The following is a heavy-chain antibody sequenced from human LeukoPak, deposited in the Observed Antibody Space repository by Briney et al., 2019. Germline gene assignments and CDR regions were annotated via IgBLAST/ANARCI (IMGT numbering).Heavy chain of an antibody. Sequence: SETLSLTCTVSGGSISSGDYYWSWIRQPPGKGLEWIGYIYYSGSTNYNPSLKSRVTISVDTSKNQFSLKLSSVTAADTAVYYCARVRGSGSYSLDYWGQGTLVTVSS. CDR3: ARVRGSGSYSLDY. CDR2: IYYSGST. J-gene: IGHJ4*02. D-gene: IGHD3-10*01. V-gene: IGHV4-30-4*08. CDR1: GGSISSGDYY.